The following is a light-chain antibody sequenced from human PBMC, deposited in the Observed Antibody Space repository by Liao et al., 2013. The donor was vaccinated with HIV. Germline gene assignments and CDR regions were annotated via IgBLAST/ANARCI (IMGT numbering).Light chain of an antibody. CDR3: HAWDSSSVV. V-gene: IGLV3-1*01. CDR1: KLGEKY. Sequence: SYELTQPPSVSVSPGQTASVTCSGDKLGEKYVSWYQQRPGQSPVLVIYEDTKRPSGIPERFSGSNSGNTATLTISGTQAMDEADYYCHAWDSSSVVFGGGTKLTVL. CDR2: EDT. J-gene: IGLJ2*01.